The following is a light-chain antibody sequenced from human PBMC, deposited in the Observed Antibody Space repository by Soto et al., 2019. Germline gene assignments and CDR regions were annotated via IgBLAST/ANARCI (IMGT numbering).Light chain of an antibody. CDR3: MQPLQSWT. J-gene: IGKJ1*01. CDR1: QSLLHSNGYNY. Sequence: DIVMTQSPISLPVTPGEPASISCRSSQSLLHSNGYNYLDWYLQKPGQSPQLLIYLGSNRASGVPDGFSGSGSGTDFTLKISRVEAEDVGVYYCMQPLQSWTFGQGTKV. V-gene: IGKV2-28*01. CDR2: LGS.